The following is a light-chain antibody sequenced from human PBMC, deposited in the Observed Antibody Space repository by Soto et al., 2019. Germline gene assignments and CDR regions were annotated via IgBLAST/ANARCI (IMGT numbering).Light chain of an antibody. CDR3: SSFASSNTGV. Sequence: QSVLTQPPSASGSPGQSVTISCTGTSSDVGAYNYVSWYQQHAGKAPKLVIYEVTKRPSGVPDRFSGSKSANTASLTVSGLQAEDEADYYCSSFASSNTGVFGGGTQLTVL. J-gene: IGLJ3*02. CDR2: EVT. V-gene: IGLV2-8*01. CDR1: SSDVGAYNY.